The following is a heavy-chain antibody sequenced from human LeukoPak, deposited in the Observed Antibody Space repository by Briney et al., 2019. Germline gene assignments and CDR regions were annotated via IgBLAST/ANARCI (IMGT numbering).Heavy chain of an antibody. CDR2: ISSSSSYI. Sequence: GGSLRLSCAASGFTFSSYSMNWVRQAPGKGLEWVSSISSSSSYIYYADSVKGRFTISRDNAKNSLYLQMNSLRAEDTAVYYCARDNDSRDPPHFDYWGQGTLVTVSS. V-gene: IGHV3-21*04. D-gene: IGHD3-16*01. CDR1: GFTFSSYS. CDR3: ARDNDSRDPPHFDY. J-gene: IGHJ4*02.